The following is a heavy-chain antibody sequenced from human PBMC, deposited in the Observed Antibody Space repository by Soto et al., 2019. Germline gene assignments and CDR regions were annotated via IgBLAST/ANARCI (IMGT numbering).Heavy chain of an antibody. D-gene: IGHD2-15*01. CDR3: ASEYCSGGSCYYYGMDV. V-gene: IGHV3-33*01. CDR2: IWYDGSNK. CDR1: GFTFSSYG. Sequence: QVQLVESGGGVVQPGRSLSLSCAASGFTFSSYGMHWVRQAPGKGLEWVAVIWYDGSNKYYADSVKGRFTISRDNSKNTLYLQMNSLRAEDTAVYYCASEYCSGGSCYYYGMDVWGRGTTVTVSS. J-gene: IGHJ6*02.